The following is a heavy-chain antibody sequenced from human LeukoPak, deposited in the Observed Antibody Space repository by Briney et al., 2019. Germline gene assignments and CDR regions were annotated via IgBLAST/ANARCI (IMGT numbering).Heavy chain of an antibody. CDR2: MNPNSGST. CDR3: ACGGEGWFDP. V-gene: IGHV1-8*02. CDR1: GYNFTNHG. J-gene: IGHJ5*02. Sequence: GASVKVSCKASGYNFTNHGITWVRQAPGQGLEWMGWMNPNSGSTFYAETFQGRVTMTRNTSIFTAYMELSSLKSEDTAVYYCACGGEGWFDPWGQGMQVTVSS.